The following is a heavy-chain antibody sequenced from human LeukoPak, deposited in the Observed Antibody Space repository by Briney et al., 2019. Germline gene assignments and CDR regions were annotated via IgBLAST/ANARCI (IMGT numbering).Heavy chain of an antibody. CDR2: ISSSGSTK. J-gene: IGHJ4*02. D-gene: IGHD1-26*01. CDR1: GFTFSSYG. CDR3: PRGSEWDLLGSCDY. V-gene: IGHV3-48*04. Sequence: GGSLRLSCAASGFTFSSYGMHWVRQAPGKGLEWVSYISSSGSTKYYADSVKGRFTISRDNAKNSLYLQMNSLRAEDTAVYYCPRGSEWDLLGSCDYWGQGTLVTVSS.